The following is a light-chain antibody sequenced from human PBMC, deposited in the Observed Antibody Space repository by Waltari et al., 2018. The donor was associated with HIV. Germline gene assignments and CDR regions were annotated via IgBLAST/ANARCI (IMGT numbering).Light chain of an antibody. CDR3: CSYAGSYTVYV. Sequence: QSALTQPRSVSGSPGQSVTISCTGTSSDVGGYNYVSWYQQHPGKAPKLMIYDVSKRPSAVPVRFSGSKSGSTASLTISGLQAEDEADYYCCSYAGSYTVYVFGTGTKVTVL. CDR1: SSDVGGYNY. CDR2: DVS. V-gene: IGLV2-11*01. J-gene: IGLJ1*01.